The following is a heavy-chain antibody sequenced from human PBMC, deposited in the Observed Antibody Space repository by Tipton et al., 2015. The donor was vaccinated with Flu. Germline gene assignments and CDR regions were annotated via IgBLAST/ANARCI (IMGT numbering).Heavy chain of an antibody. V-gene: IGHV3-53*01. CDR3: ARESYGGNSGSFDY. J-gene: IGHJ4*02. CDR1: GFTVSSNY. CDR2: IYSGGST. D-gene: IGHD4-23*01. Sequence: SLRLSCAASGFTVSSNYMSWVRQAPGKGLEWVSVIYSGGSTYYADSVKGRFTISRDNSKNTLYLQISSLRAEDTAVYYCARESYGGNSGSFDYWGQGTLVTVSS.